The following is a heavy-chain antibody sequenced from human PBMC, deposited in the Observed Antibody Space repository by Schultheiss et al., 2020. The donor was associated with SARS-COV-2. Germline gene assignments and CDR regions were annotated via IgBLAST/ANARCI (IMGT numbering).Heavy chain of an antibody. Sequence: ASVKVSCKASGYTFTSYGISWVRQAPGQGLEWMGWINPNSGGTNYAQKFQGRVTMTRDTSISTAYMELSRLRSDDTAVYYCARDALGLDNFDYWGQGTLVTVSS. CDR3: ARDALGLDNFDY. CDR2: INPNSGGT. CDR1: GYTFTSYG. D-gene: IGHD2-2*03. J-gene: IGHJ4*02. V-gene: IGHV1-2*02.